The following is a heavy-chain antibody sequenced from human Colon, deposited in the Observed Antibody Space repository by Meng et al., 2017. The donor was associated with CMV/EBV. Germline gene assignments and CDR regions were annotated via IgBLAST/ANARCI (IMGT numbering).Heavy chain of an antibody. Sequence: GGSLRLSCAASGFTCSSYGMHWVRQAPGKGLEWVAFIPFYGSNKYYAHSVKGRFAISRDNFKNTLSLQMNSLRPEDTAVYYCAKDPNETHDYPRGAYNYYGMDVWGQGTTVTVSS. CDR2: IPFYGSNK. V-gene: IGHV3-30*02. D-gene: IGHD4-11*01. CDR1: GFTCSSYG. J-gene: IGHJ6*02. CDR3: AKDPNETHDYPRGAYNYYGMDV.